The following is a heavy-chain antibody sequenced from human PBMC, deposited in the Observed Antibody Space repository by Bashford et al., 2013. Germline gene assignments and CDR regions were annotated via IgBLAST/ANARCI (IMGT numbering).Heavy chain of an antibody. CDR2: LSYGNT. V-gene: IGHV4-4*02. CDR3: ATGGKNTVSSRDAFDV. CDR1: GRLHQQCNW. J-gene: IGHJ3*01. D-gene: IGHD4-17*01. Sequence: LSLTCAVSGRLHQQCNWWSWVRQPQEGAGVDWGNLSYGNTNYNPSLKSRVTISVDKAKNQFSLKLSSVTAADTAVYYCATGGKNTVSSRDAFDVWGQGTMVTVSS.